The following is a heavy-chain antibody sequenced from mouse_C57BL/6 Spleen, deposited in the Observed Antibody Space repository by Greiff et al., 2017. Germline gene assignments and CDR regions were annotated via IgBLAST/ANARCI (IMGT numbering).Heavy chain of an antibody. Sequence: VQLQQSGAELVKPGASVKLSCTASGFNINDYYMHWVKQRTEQGLEWIGRIDPEDGETNYAPKFKGKATITADTSSNTAYLQLSSLTSEDTAVYYCAPAQATPFDYWGQGTTLTVSS. CDR3: APAQATPFDY. CDR1: GFNINDYY. D-gene: IGHD3-2*02. CDR2: IDPEDGET. V-gene: IGHV14-2*01. J-gene: IGHJ2*01.